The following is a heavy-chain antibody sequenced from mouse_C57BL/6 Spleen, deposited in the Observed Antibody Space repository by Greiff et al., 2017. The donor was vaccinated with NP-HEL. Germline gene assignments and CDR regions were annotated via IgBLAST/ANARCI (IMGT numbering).Heavy chain of an antibody. CDR1: GYSFTSYY. D-gene: IGHD1-1*01. J-gene: IGHJ3*01. CDR2: IYPGSGNT. CDR3: ARDRGSRGAGFAY. V-gene: IGHV1-66*01. Sequence: VHLVESGPELVKPGASVKISCKASGYSFTSYYIHWVKQRPGQGLEWIGWIYPGSGNTKYNEKFKGKATLTADTSSSTAYMQLSSLTSEDSAVYYCARDRGSRGAGFAYWGQGTLVTVSA.